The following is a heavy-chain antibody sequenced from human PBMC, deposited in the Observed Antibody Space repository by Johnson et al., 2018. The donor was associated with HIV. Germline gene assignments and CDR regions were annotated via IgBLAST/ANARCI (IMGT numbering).Heavy chain of an antibody. Sequence: VQLVESGGGLVQPGGSLRLSCAASGFTFSSYAMSWVRQAPGKGLEWVSTISGSGVSTHYADSVKGRFTISRDNSQSTLYLQMNSLRAEDTALYYCARGHDYYDSSGYLHACDIGGQGTVVTVSS. D-gene: IGHD3-22*01. CDR3: ARGHDYYDSSGYLHACDI. J-gene: IGHJ3*02. CDR1: GFTFSSYA. V-gene: IGHV3-23*04. CDR2: ISGSGVST.